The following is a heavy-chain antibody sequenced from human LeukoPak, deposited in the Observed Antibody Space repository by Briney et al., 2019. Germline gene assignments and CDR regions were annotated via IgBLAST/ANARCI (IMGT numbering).Heavy chain of an antibody. J-gene: IGHJ3*02. V-gene: IGHV3-30*02. CDR2: IRYDGSNK. Sequence: GGSLRLSCAASGFTFSSYGMHWVRQAPGKRLEWVAFIRYDGSNKYYADSVKGRFTVSRDNSKNTLYLQMNSLRAEDTAVYYCAKVGIVVVPAARGAFDIWGQGTMVTVSS. CDR3: AKVGIVVVPAARGAFDI. CDR1: GFTFSSYG. D-gene: IGHD2-2*01.